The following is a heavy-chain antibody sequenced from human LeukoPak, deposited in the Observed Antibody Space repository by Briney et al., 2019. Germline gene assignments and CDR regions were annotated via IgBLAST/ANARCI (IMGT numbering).Heavy chain of an antibody. D-gene: IGHD6-19*01. V-gene: IGHV4-59*01. CDR1: GGSISSYH. CDR3: AGEPGIAVAGGDY. CDR2: IYYSGST. Sequence: PSETLSLTCTVSGGSISSYHWSWIRQPPGKGLEWIGYIYYSGSTNYNPSLKSRVTISVDTSKNQFSLKMSSVTAADTAVYYCAGEPGIAVAGGDYWGQGTLVTVSS. J-gene: IGHJ4*02.